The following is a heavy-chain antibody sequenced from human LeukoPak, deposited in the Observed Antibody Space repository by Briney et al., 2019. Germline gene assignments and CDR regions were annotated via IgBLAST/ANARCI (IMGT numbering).Heavy chain of an antibody. Sequence: GGSLRLSCAASGFSVSNNYMSWVRQAPGKGLEWVSIIYSGYSTYYLDSVKGRFTISSDNSKNTQYLQMYSLRPDDTATYYYSSDSGYTGYALDLWGQGNLVTVSS. CDR3: SSDSGYTGYALDL. CDR1: GFSVSNNY. J-gene: IGHJ5*02. V-gene: IGHV3-66*01. D-gene: IGHD5-12*01. CDR2: IYSGYST.